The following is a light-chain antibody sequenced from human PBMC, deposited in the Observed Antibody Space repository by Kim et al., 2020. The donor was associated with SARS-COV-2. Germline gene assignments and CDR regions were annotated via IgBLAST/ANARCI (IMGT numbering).Light chain of an antibody. Sequence: SSELTQDPAVSVALGQTVRITCQGDNLRSYYASWYQQKPGQAPVLVIYGKNNRPSGIPDRFCGSSSGNTASLTITGAQAEDEADYYCNSRDSSGNHLVFG. CDR1: NLRSYY. CDR2: GKN. V-gene: IGLV3-19*01. J-gene: IGLJ2*01. CDR3: NSRDSSGNHLV.